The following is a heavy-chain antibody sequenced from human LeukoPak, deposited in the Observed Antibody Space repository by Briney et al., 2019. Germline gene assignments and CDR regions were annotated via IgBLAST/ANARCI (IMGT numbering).Heavy chain of an antibody. CDR3: AKDHTTVIPNWFDP. CDR1: GFTFSSYG. Sequence: PGRSLRLSCAASGFTFSSYGMHWVRQAPGKGLEWVAVISYDGSNKYYADSVKGRFTISRDNSKNTLYLQMNSLRAEDTAVYYCAKDHTTVIPNWFDPWGQGTLVTVSS. D-gene: IGHD4-17*01. J-gene: IGHJ5*02. V-gene: IGHV3-30*18. CDR2: ISYDGSNK.